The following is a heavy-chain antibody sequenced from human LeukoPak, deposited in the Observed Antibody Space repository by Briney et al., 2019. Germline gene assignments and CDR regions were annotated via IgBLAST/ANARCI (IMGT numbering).Heavy chain of an antibody. CDR1: GFTFNNYA. V-gene: IGHV3-9*01. CDR2: ISWNSGGI. CDR3: ARNENSGWGYFDY. D-gene: IGHD5-12*01. J-gene: IGHJ4*02. Sequence: GGSLRLSCAASGFTFNNYAMHWVRQAPGKGLEWVSGISWNSGGIGYADSVKGRFTISRDNAKSTVYLQMNSLRAEDTAVYYCARNENSGWGYFDYWGQGTLVTVSS.